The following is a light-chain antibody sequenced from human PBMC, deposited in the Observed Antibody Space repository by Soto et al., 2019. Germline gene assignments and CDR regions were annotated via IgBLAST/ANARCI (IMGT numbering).Light chain of an antibody. CDR2: DAS. CDR1: QSISSA. CDR3: QQYGDSIRT. Sequence: EIVLTQSPATLSLSPGERATLSCRASQSISSALAWYQQRPGQPPRLLIYDASDRADGIPARFSGTRSGTDFTLTISSLEPEDFAVYYCQQYGDSIRTFGQGTKVEIK. J-gene: IGKJ1*01. V-gene: IGKV3-11*01.